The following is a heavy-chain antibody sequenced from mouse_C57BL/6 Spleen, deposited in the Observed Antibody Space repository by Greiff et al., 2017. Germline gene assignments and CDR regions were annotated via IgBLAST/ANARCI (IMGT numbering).Heavy chain of an antibody. CDR2: IDPSDSYT. CDR1: GYTFTSYW. CDR3: ARGAIYDGYSFDY. D-gene: IGHD2-3*01. Sequence: QQSCKASGYTFTSYWMQWVKQRPGQGLEWIGEIDPSDSYTNYNQKFKGKATLTVDTSSSTAYMQLSSLTSEDSAVYYCARGAIYDGYSFDYWGQGTTLTVSS. J-gene: IGHJ2*01. V-gene: IGHV1-50*01.